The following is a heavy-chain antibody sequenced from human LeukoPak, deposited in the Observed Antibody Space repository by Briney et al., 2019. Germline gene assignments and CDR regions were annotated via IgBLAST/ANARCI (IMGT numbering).Heavy chain of an antibody. CDR2: IYHSGST. Sequence: SETLSLTCTVSGYSISSGYYWGWIRQPPGKGLEWIGSIYHSGSTYYNPSLKSRVTISVDTSKNQFSLKLSSVTAADTAVCYCARVGRLWFGESIDYWGQGTLVTVSS. J-gene: IGHJ4*02. D-gene: IGHD3-10*01. CDR1: GYSISSGYY. V-gene: IGHV4-38-2*02. CDR3: ARVGRLWFGESIDY.